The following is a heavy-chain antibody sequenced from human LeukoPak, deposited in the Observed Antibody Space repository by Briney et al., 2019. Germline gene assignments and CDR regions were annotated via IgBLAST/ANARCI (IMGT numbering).Heavy chain of an antibody. CDR3: AKPSGSGVDY. CDR2: IRSDGYHT. CDR1: GFLFDDHG. D-gene: IGHD1-26*01. J-gene: IGHJ4*02. V-gene: IGHV3-30*02. Sequence: GGSLRLACGASGFLFDDHGMHWVRQAPGKGLEWVAYIRSDGYHTYYADSVKGRFTITRDNLKNTLYLQMNSLRLEDMAVYYCAKPSGSGVDYWGRGTRVTVSS.